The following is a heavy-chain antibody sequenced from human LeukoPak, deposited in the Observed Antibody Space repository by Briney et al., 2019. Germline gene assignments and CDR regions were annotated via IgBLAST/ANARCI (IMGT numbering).Heavy chain of an antibody. CDR2: ISGSGGSP. V-gene: IGHV3-23*01. Sequence: PGGSLRLSCAASGFIFSSYAMNWVRQAPGKGLEWVSAISGSGGSPYYADSVKGRFTISRDNSKNTLFLQMNSLRAEDTAVYYCAKGYTVTTTLVDYWGQGTLVNVSS. J-gene: IGHJ4*02. CDR3: AKGYTVTTTLVDY. D-gene: IGHD4-17*01. CDR1: GFIFSSYA.